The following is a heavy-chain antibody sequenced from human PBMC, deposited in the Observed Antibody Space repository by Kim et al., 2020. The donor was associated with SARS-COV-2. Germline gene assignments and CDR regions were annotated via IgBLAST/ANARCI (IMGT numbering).Heavy chain of an antibody. V-gene: IGHV3-21*01. CDR3: VRVEISGPFWFMDL. D-gene: IGHD3-3*01. CDR1: GFVFSSFT. CDR2: INSVGTSI. Sequence: GGSLRLSCAGSGFVFSSFTMAWVRQSPAKGLEWVSSINSVGTSIYYTDSVRGRFTISRDNARKSMFLQMTSLGVDDSALYYCVRVEISGPFWFMDLWGKGTTVTVSS. J-gene: IGHJ6*03.